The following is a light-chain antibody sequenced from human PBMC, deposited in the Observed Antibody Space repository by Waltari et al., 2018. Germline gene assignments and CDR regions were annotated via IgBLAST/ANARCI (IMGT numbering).Light chain of an antibody. CDR2: DNN. CDR1: YSNIRNNY. V-gene: IGLV1-51*01. CDR3: GTWDASLSAGV. Sequence: QTLLPQPLSVSAAAGQKVTIPCSGRYSNIRNNYLSWYQQLPGTAPKLLIYDNNKRPSGIPDRFSGSKSGTSATLGITGLQTGDEADYYCGTWDASLSAGVFGGGTKLTVL. J-gene: IGLJ3*02.